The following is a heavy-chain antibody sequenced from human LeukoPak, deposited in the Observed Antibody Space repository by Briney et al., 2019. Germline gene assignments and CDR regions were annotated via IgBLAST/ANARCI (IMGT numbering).Heavy chain of an antibody. D-gene: IGHD2-2*01. CDR3: ARQPMPRAFDI. V-gene: IGHV4-59*01. CDR2: IYYSGST. J-gene: IGHJ3*02. CDR1: GGSISSYY. Sequence: SETLSLTCTVSGGSISSYYWSWIRQPPGKGLEWIGYIYYSGSTNYNPSLKSRVTISVDTSKNQFSLKLSSVTAADTAMYYCARQPMPRAFDIWGQGPMVTVSS.